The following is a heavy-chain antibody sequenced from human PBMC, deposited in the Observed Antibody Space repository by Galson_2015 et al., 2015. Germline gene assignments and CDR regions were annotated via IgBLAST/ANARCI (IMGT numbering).Heavy chain of an antibody. Sequence: SLRLSCAASGFTFSSYWMHWVRQTPGKGLVWVSRINSDGSNTIYAGSVKGRFTIFRDNAKNMAYLQMDSLRAEDTAVYYCTNLGGGPFDIWGQGTMVTVSS. J-gene: IGHJ3*02. V-gene: IGHV3-74*01. CDR1: GFTFSSYW. CDR2: INSDGSNT. CDR3: TNLGGGPFDI. D-gene: IGHD3-16*01.